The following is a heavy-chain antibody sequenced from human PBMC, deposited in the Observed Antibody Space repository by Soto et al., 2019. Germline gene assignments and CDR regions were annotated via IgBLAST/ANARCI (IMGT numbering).Heavy chain of an antibody. V-gene: IGHV3-33*01. CDR3: ARILYYYDSRGYRGLY. D-gene: IGHD3-22*01. CDR2: IWYDGSNK. J-gene: IGHJ4*02. Sequence: GGSLRLSCAASGFTFSSYGMHWVRQAPGKGLEWVAVIWYDGSNKYYADSVKGRFTISRDNSKNTLYLQMNSLRAEDTAVYYCARILYYYDSRGYRGLYWGREPLVTVSS. CDR1: GFTFSSYG.